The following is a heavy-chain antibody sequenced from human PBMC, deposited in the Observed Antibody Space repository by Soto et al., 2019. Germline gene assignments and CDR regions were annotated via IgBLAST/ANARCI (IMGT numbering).Heavy chain of an antibody. D-gene: IGHD2-21*02. J-gene: IGHJ6*02. CDR2: IHYSGSI. Sequence: QVQLQESGPGLVRPSQTLSLTYTVSGGSISSDHYHWTWIRQPPGKGLEWIGYIHYSGSIYYNPSLQSRVTMSVDTSKNLFSLKLSSVTAADTAVYFCAREDDGGDRDYYGLDVWGQGTTVTVSS. V-gene: IGHV4-30-4*01. CDR3: AREDDGGDRDYYGLDV. CDR1: GGSISSDHYH.